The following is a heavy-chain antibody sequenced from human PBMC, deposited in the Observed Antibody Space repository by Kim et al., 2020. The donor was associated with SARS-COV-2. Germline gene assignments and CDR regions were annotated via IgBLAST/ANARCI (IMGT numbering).Heavy chain of an antibody. CDR2: INSDGSIT. CDR1: GFTLSRYW. Sequence: GGSLRLSCATSGFTLSRYWMHWVRQVPGKGLVWVSRINSDGSITSYAGSVKGRFTISRDNAKNTLYLQMNSLRADDTAVYYCTRRACSSGWGYFGYWGQG. J-gene: IGHJ4*02. V-gene: IGHV3-74*01. CDR3: TRRACSSGWGYFGY. D-gene: IGHD6-19*01.